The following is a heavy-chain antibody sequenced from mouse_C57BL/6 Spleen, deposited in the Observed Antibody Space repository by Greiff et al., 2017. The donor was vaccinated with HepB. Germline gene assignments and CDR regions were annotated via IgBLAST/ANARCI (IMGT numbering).Heavy chain of an antibody. D-gene: IGHD1-1*01. J-gene: IGHJ2*01. CDR3: TRSGGITTVPFDY. CDR2: IDPETGGT. V-gene: IGHV1-15*01. CDR1: GYTFTDYE. Sequence: QVQLQQSGAELVRPGASVTLSCKASGYTFTDYEMHWVKQTPVHGLEWIGAIDPETGGTAYNQKFKGKAILTADKSSSTAYMELRSLTSEDSAVYYCTRSGGITTVPFDYWGQGTTLTVSS.